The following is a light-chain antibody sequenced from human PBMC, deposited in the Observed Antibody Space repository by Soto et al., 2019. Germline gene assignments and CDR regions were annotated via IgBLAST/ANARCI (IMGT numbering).Light chain of an antibody. CDR2: GAS. V-gene: IGKV1-12*01. J-gene: IGKJ4*01. Sequence: DIQTTQSPSTLSASVGDRVTITCRASPTISSWLAWYPKKPGKDPKLLIYGASSLQSVVPSRFSGSGSETDFNLTISSLQPEDSATYYCQQTNTFPLTFGGGTKVDIK. CDR3: QQTNTFPLT. CDR1: PTISSW.